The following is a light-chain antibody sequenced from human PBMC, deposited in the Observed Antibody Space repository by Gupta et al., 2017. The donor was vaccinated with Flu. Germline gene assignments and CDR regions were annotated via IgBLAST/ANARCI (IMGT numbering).Light chain of an antibody. V-gene: IGKV3-15*01. CDR2: GAS. J-gene: IGKJ3*01. Sequence: EIVMTPSPATLSGSSGERATLSCRASQSVSSNLAWYQQKPGQAPRLLIYGASTRATGIPARFSGSGSGTEFTLTISSLQSEDFAVYYCQQYNNWPKAFGPGTKVDIK. CDR1: QSVSSN. CDR3: QQYNNWPKA.